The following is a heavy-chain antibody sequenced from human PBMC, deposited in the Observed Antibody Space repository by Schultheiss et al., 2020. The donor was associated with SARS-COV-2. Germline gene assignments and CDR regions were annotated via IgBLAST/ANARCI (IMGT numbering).Heavy chain of an antibody. D-gene: IGHD3-3*01. CDR1: GYTFIGYY. CDR3: ARRYDFWSGYHLRTQYYMDV. CDR2: INPNSGGT. V-gene: IGHV1-2*06. Sequence: ASVKVSCKASGYTFIGYYMHWVRQAPGQGLEWMGRINPNSGGTNYAQKFQGRVTMTRDTSISTAYMELNSLTSDDTAVYYCARRYDFWSGYHLRTQYYMDVWGKGTTVTVSS. J-gene: IGHJ6*03.